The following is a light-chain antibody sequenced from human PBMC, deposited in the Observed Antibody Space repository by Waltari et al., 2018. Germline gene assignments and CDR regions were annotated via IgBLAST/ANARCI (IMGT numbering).Light chain of an antibody. CDR2: DAS. CDR1: QDISNY. J-gene: IGKJ5*01. Sequence: IQMTQSPSSLSASVGDRVTITCPASQDISNYLNWYQHKPGKAPKLLIYDASNLETGVPSRFSGSGSGTDFTFTISSLQPEDIATYYCQQYDNLPITFGQGTRLEIK. V-gene: IGKV1-33*01. CDR3: QQYDNLPIT.